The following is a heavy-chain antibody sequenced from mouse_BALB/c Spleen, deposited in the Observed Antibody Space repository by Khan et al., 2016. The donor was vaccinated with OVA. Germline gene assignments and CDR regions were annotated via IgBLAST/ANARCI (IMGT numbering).Heavy chain of an antibody. CDR2: IYPGTNNT. Sequence: QVQLKESGAELVRPGASVKLSCKTSGYTFTSYWLYWVKQRSGQGLEWIARIYPGTNNTYYNEKLKDKATLTADKSSSTAYMQLSSLKSEDSAVYFYAREAALYYFDYWGQGTTLTVSS. CDR1: GYTFTSYW. CDR3: AREAALYYFDY. J-gene: IGHJ2*01. D-gene: IGHD6-1*01. V-gene: IGHV1-76*01.